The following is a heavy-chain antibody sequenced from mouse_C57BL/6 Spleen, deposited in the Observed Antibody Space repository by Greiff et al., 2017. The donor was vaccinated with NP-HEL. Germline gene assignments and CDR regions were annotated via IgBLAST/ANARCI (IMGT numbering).Heavy chain of an antibody. CDR3: ASYDYDVKAWFAY. V-gene: IGHV3-6*01. CDR1: GYSITSGYY. J-gene: IGHJ3*01. Sequence: VQLKQSGPGLVKPSQSLSLTCSVTGYSITSGYYWNWIRQFPGNKLEWMGYISYDGSNNYNPSLKNRISITRYTSKNQFFLKLNSVTTEDTATYYSASYDYDVKAWFAYWGQGTLVTVSA. D-gene: IGHD2-4*01. CDR2: ISYDGSN.